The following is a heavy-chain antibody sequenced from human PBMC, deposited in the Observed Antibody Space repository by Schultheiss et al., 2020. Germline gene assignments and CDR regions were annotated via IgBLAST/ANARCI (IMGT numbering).Heavy chain of an antibody. J-gene: IGHJ6*02. V-gene: IGHV3-23*01. D-gene: IGHD3-3*01. CDR3: AKGSGGFTIFGVVPYYYYGMDV. CDR1: GFTFSSYA. CDR2: ISGSGGST. Sequence: GGSLRLSCAASGFTFSSYAMSWVRQAPGKGLEWVSAISGSGGSTYYADSVKGRFTISRDNSKNTLYLQMNSLRAEDTAVYYCAKGSGGFTIFGVVPYYYYGMDVWGQGTTVTVSS.